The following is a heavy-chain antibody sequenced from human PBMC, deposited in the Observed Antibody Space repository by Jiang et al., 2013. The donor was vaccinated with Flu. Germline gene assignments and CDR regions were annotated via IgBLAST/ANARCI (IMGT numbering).Heavy chain of an antibody. V-gene: IGHV4-39*01. Sequence: LLKPSETLSLTCTVSGGSISSSRYYWGWIRQPPGKGLEWIGSMYYSGSSYYNPSLKSRVTISVDTSKNQFSLKLISVTAADTAVYFCLCSPDNIQFLEWSIIHWGQGTLVTVSS. CDR1: GGSISSSRYY. J-gene: IGHJ4*02. D-gene: IGHD3-3*01. CDR3: LCSPDNIQFLEWSIIH. CDR2: MYYSGSS.